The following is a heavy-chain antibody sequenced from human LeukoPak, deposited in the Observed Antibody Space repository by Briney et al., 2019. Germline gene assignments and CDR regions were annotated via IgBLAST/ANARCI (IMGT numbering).Heavy chain of an antibody. J-gene: IGHJ6*03. CDR3: TRGSGSYYNVPSYYYYYYMDV. CDR2: ISSSGSTI. CDR1: GFTFSSYE. D-gene: IGHD3-10*01. V-gene: IGHV3-48*03. Sequence: GGSLRLSCAASGFTFSSYEMNWVRQAPGKGLEWVSYISSSGSTIYYADSVKGRFTISRGNAKNSLYLQMNSLRAEDTAVYYCTRGSGSYYNVPSYYYYYYMDVWGKGTTVTISS.